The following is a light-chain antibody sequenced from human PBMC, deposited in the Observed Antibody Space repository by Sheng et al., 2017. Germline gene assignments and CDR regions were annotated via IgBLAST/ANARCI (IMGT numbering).Light chain of an antibody. J-gene: IGLJ1*01. CDR1: TSNIGNNY. CDR2: DTY. V-gene: IGLV1-51*01. CDR3: GTWDLSLSVYA. Sequence: QSVLTQPPSVSAAPGQKVTISCSGSTSNIGNNYVSWYQQRPGTAPKLLIYDTYKRPSGIPDRFSGSKSGTSATLDITGLQTGDEADYYCGTWDLSLSVYAFGTGTKVTVL.